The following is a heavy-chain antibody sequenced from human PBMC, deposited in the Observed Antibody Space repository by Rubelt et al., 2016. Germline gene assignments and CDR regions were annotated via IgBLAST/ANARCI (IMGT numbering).Heavy chain of an antibody. CDR1: GGSISSYY. J-gene: IGHJ6*02. CDR3: ARVGITGTRASYYYYGMDV. Sequence: QVQLQESGPGLVKPSETPSLTCTVSGGSISSYYWSWIRQPPGKGLEWIGYIYYSGSTNYNPSLKSRVTISVDTSKNQFSLKLSSVTAADTAVYYCARVGITGTRASYYYYGMDVWGQGTAVTVSS. D-gene: IGHD1-7*01. V-gene: IGHV4-59*01. CDR2: IYYSGST.